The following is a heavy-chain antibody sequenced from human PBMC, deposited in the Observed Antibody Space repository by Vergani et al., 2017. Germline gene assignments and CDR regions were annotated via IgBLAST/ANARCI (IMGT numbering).Heavy chain of an antibody. CDR2: IYPGDSDT. J-gene: IGHJ5*02. CDR1: GYSFTSYW. D-gene: IGHD4-17*01. Sequence: EVQLVQSGAEVKKPGESLKISCEGSGYSFTSYWIGWVRQMPGKGLEWMGIIYPGDSDTRYSPSFQGQVTISADKSISTAYLQWSSLKASDTAMYYCARHILGNDYGDYSWFDPWGQGTLVTVSS. CDR3: ARHILGNDYGDYSWFDP. V-gene: IGHV5-51*01.